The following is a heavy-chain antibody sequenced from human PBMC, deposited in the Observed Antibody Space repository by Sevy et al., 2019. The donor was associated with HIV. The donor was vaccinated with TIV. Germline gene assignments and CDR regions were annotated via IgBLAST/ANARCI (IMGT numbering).Heavy chain of an antibody. J-gene: IGHJ4*02. D-gene: IGHD3-22*01. Sequence: SETLSLTCTVSGGSISSYYWSWIRQPPGRGLEWIGYIYYSGSTNYNPSLKSRVTISVDTSKNQFSLKLSSVTAADTAVYYCARVNYYDSSGFDYWGQGTLVTVSS. CDR1: GGSISSYY. CDR3: ARVNYYDSSGFDY. V-gene: IGHV4-59*13. CDR2: IYYSGST.